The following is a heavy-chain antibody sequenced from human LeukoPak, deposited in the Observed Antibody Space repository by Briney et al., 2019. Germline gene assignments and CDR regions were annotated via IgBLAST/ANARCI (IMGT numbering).Heavy chain of an antibody. J-gene: IGHJ6*02. CDR3: ARHVQDLGIKV. CDR1: GGSISSCH. Sequence: PSETLSLTCTVSGGSISSCHWSWIRQPPGKGLEWIGYIYYSGSTNYNPSLKSRVTISVDTSKNQSSLKVSSVTAADTAVYYCARHVQDLGIKVWGQGTTVTVSS. V-gene: IGHV4-59*08. CDR2: IYYSGST.